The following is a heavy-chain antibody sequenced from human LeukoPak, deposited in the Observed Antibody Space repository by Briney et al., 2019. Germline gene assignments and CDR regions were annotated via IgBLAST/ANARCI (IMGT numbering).Heavy chain of an antibody. Sequence: GGSLRLSCAASGYTFSGSAMHWVRQASGKGLEWVGRIRSKANSYATAYAASVKGRFTISRDDSKNTAYLQMNSLKTEDTAVYYSTSTMIDYYYYYMDVWGKGTTVTVSS. CDR1: GYTFSGSA. CDR2: IRSKANSYAT. J-gene: IGHJ6*03. D-gene: IGHD3-22*01. CDR3: TSTMIDYYYYYMDV. V-gene: IGHV3-73*01.